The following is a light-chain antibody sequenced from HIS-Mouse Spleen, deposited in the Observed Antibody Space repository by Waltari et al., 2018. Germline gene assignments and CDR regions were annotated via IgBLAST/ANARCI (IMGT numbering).Light chain of an antibody. V-gene: IGLV3-1*01. J-gene: IGLJ2*01. CDR1: KLGDKY. CDR3: QAWDSSTVV. CDR2: QDS. Sequence: SYELTQPPSVSVSPGQTASITCSGDKLGDKYACWYQQKPGQSPVLVIYQDSKRPSGIPGRFSGSNSGNTATRTISGTQAMDEADYYCQAWDSSTVVFGGGTKLTVL.